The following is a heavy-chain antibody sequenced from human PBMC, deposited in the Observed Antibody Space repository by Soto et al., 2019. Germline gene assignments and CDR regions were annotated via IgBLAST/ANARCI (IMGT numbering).Heavy chain of an antibody. CDR1: GGSISGFY. CDR2: IHTGGTT. CDR3: ARISGGPIR. Sequence: LSLTCTVSGGSISGFYWNWFRQPAGKGLEWIGRIHTGGTTNYKPSLRSRVTMSVDTSKNQFSLKLTSVTAAGTAVYYCARISGGPIRWGQGTLVTVSS. V-gene: IGHV4-4*07. J-gene: IGHJ4*02.